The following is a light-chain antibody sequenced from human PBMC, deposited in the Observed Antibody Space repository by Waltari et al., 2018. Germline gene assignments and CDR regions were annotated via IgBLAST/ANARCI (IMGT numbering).Light chain of an antibody. V-gene: IGKV4-1*01. CDR1: QSVLYNSNKQNY. CDR2: WAS. Sequence: DIVMTQSPDSLAVSLGERATIHCKSSQSVLYNSNKQNYSAWYQQKPGQPPQLLIYWASTRESGVPDRFSGSGSGTDFALTISSLQAEDVAVYYCQQYFNSPYTFGQGTKLEIK. J-gene: IGKJ2*01. CDR3: QQYFNSPYT.